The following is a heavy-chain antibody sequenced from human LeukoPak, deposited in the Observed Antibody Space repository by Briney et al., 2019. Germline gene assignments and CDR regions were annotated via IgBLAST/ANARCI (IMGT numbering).Heavy chain of an antibody. CDR2: INPNSGGT. D-gene: IGHD6-19*01. J-gene: IGHJ3*02. Sequence: GESLKISCKGSGYTFTGYYMHWVRQAPGQGLEWMGWINPNSGGTNYAQKFQGWVTMTRDTSISTAYMELSRLRSDDTAVYYCARSVSGYSSGYYAFDIWGQGTMVTVSS. CDR1: GYTFTGYY. V-gene: IGHV1-2*04. CDR3: ARSVSGYSSGYYAFDI.